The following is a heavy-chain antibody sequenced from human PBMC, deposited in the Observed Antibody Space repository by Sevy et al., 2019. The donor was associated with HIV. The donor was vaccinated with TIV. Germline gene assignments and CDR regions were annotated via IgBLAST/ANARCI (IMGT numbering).Heavy chain of an antibody. J-gene: IGHJ6*02. D-gene: IGHD1-26*01. CDR1: GFTFSSYS. CDR3: ARVVGALPGYYYGMDV. CDR2: ISSSGSNI. Sequence: GGSLRLSCAASGFTFSSYSMNWVRQAPGKGLEWVSSISSSGSNIYYADSVKGRFTISRDNSKNTLYLQMNSLRAEDTAIYFCARVVGALPGYYYGMDVWGQGTTVTVSS. V-gene: IGHV3-21*04.